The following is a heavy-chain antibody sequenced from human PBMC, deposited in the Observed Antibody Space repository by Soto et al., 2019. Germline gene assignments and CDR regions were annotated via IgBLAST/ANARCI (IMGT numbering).Heavy chain of an antibody. CDR2: TYYRSKWYY. Sequence: SQTLSLTCAISGDSVSSNSAAWNWIRQSPSGGLQWLGGTYYRSKWYYDYAVSVRSRITINPDTSKNQFSLQLNSVTPEDTAVYYCARRDGGFDYWGQGTLVTV. V-gene: IGHV6-1*01. CDR3: ARRDGGFDY. D-gene: IGHD3-10*01. CDR1: GDSVSSNSAA. J-gene: IGHJ4*02.